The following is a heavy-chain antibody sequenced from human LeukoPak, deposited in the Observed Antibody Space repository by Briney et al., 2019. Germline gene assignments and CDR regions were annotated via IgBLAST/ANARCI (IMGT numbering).Heavy chain of an antibody. CDR1: GFTVSSNY. Sequence: GGSLRLSCAASGFTVSSNYMSWVRQAPGKGLEWVSVIYSCGSTYYADSVKGRFTISRDNAKNSLYLQMNSLRAEDTAVYYCASSGDYGDYVVDYWGQGTLVTVSS. CDR2: IYSCGST. J-gene: IGHJ4*02. D-gene: IGHD4-17*01. V-gene: IGHV3-66*03. CDR3: ASSGDYGDYVVDY.